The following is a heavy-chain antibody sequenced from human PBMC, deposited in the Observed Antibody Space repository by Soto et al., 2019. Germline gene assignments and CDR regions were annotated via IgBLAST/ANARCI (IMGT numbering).Heavy chain of an antibody. CDR1: GDSVTFGHHY. D-gene: IGHD3-10*01. CDR2: IFFTGAI. V-gene: IGHV4-61*01. J-gene: IGHJ6*02. Sequence: QVQLQESGPGLVKPSGTLSLICIVSGDSVTFGHHYWSWIRQPPGKGLEWIGHIFFTGAINYSPSLKSRVTMSVDSSKSQFSLNLTSVSAADXAIYYCARARPDSAGSSLGRRLDXXXQGTXXXXS. CDR3: ARARPDSAGSSLGRRLDX.